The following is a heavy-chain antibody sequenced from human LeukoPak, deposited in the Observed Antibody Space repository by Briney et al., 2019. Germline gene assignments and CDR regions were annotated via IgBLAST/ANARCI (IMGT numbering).Heavy chain of an antibody. J-gene: IGHJ4*02. CDR2: INPSGGST. Sequence: ASVKVSCKASGYTFTSYYMHWVRQAPGQGLEWMGIINPSGGSTSYAQKFQGRVTMTRDMSTSTDYMELSSLRSEDTAVYYCARDLRRYNWNYVPFDYWGQGTPVTVSS. V-gene: IGHV1-46*01. D-gene: IGHD1-7*01. CDR1: GYTFTSYY. CDR3: ARDLRRYNWNYVPFDY.